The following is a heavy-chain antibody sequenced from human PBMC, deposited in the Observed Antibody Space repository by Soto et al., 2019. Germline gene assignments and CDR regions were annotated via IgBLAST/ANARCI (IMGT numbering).Heavy chain of an antibody. CDR1: GFTFSNNG. J-gene: IGHJ4*02. CDR2: ISYEGSEK. D-gene: IGHD1-26*01. Sequence: QVNLVESGGGLVQPGRSLRLSCAASGFTFSNNGMHWVRQAPGKGLEWMGVISYEGSEKYYAGSVKGRFTLSRDNSKNALYLQMDTLRAEYTAIYYRVKDKGVAASFDYWGQGILVTVSS. CDR3: VKDKGVAASFDY. V-gene: IGHV3-30*18.